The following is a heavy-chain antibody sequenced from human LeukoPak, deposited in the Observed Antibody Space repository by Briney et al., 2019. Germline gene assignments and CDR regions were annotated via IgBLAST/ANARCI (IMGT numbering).Heavy chain of an antibody. CDR1: GFTFTSYW. Sequence: PGGSLRLSCAASGFTFTSYWMLWVRQAPGKGLVWVSRIKSDGRSTGYADSVKGRFTISRDNTKNTLYLQMNSLRAEDTAVYYCARDFYYGSGSLDYWGQGTLVTVSS. CDR2: IKSDGRST. D-gene: IGHD3-10*01. CDR3: ARDFYYGSGSLDY. V-gene: IGHV3-74*01. J-gene: IGHJ4*02.